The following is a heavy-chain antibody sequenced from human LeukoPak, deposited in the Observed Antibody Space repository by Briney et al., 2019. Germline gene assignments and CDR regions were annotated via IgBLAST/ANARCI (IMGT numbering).Heavy chain of an antibody. Sequence: GGSLRLSCAASGFTFSSYGMHWVRQATGKGLEWVAVISYDGSNKYYADSVKGRFTISRDNSKNTLYLQMNSLRAEDTAVYYCANMDYYGSGSYYNPYWGQGTLVTVSS. V-gene: IGHV3-30*18. J-gene: IGHJ4*02. CDR1: GFTFSSYG. CDR3: ANMDYYGSGSYYNPY. CDR2: ISYDGSNK. D-gene: IGHD3-10*01.